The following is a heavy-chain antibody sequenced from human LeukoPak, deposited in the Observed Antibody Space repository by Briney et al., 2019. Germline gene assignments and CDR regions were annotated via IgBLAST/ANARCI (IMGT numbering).Heavy chain of an antibody. J-gene: IGHJ4*02. CDR3: AKVAGDSSDYTFDY. V-gene: IGHV3-33*06. D-gene: IGHD3-22*01. Sequence: QPGRSLRLSCAASGFTFSSSGMHWVRQAPGKGLEWVAVIWYDGSNQYYADSVKGRFTISRDNSKNTLYLQMNSLRAEDTAVYYCAKVAGDSSDYTFDYWGQGTLVTVSS. CDR2: IWYDGSNQ. CDR1: GFTFSSSG.